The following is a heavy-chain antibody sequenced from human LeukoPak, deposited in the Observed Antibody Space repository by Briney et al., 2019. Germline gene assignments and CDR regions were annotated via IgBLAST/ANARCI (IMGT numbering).Heavy chain of an antibody. J-gene: IGHJ4*02. V-gene: IGHV3-23*01. Sequence: QSGGSLRLSCAASGFTFSSYAMTWVRQAPGKGLEWVSAISGSGGSTYYADSVKGRFTISRDNSKNTLYLQINSLRAEDTAVYYCAKRGRYYFDQWGQGTLVTVSS. CDR3: AKRGRYYFDQ. CDR1: GFTFSSYA. CDR2: ISGSGGST.